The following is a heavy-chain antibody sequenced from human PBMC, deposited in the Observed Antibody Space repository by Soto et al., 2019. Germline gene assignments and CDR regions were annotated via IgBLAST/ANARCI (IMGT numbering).Heavy chain of an antibody. CDR3: GPDTLDY. CDR2: IWYDGSNK. J-gene: IGHJ4*02. Sequence: QVQLVESGGGVVQPGRSLRLSCAASGFMFSSHGMRWIRQAPGKGLEWVAVIWYDGSNKYYADSVKGRFTISRDNSKNTLYLQMNSLRVEDTAVYYCGPDTLDYWGQGTLVTVSS. V-gene: IGHV3-33*01. CDR1: GFMFSSHG.